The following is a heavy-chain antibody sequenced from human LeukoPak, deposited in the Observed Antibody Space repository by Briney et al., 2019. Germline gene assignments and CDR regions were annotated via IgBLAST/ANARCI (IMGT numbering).Heavy chain of an antibody. CDR1: GFTFSSYW. D-gene: IGHD4-23*01. CDR2: TNTDGSST. V-gene: IGHV3-74*03. J-gene: IGHJ1*01. CDR3: YGANAEH. Sequence: GGSLRLSCAASGFTFSSYWMHWVRQVPGKGLVWVSGTNTDGSSTMYADSVKGRFTIARDNAKNTLYPQMNSLRAEDTAVYYCYGANAEHWGQGTLVTVSS.